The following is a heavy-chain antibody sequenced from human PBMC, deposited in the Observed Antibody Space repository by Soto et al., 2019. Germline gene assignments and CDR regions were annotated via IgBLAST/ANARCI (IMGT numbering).Heavy chain of an antibody. J-gene: IGHJ3*02. CDR1: GFTFSSFG. Sequence: GGSLRLSCAASGFTFSSFGMHWVRQAPGKGLDWVAVISNDGSYKYYADSVKNRLTITKDTSKNHVVLTMTNMDPVDTATYYCAHRHELGSFDIWGQGTKVTVSS. CDR3: AHRHELGSFDI. V-gene: IGHV3-30*03. D-gene: IGHD1-26*01. CDR2: ISNDGSYK.